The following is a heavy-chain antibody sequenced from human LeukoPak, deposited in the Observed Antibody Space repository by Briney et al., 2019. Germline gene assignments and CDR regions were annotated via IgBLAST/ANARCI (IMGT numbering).Heavy chain of an antibody. CDR2: ISGSGGST. J-gene: IGHJ5*02. D-gene: IGHD6-13*01. V-gene: IGHV3-23*01. CDR3: AKLGGSSWLKYNWFDP. Sequence: SGGSLRLSCAASGFTFSSYAVSWVRQAPGKGLEWVSAISGSGGSTYYADSVKGRFTISRDNSKNTLYLQMNSLRAEDTAVYYCAKLGGSSWLKYNWFDPWGQGTLVTVSS. CDR1: GFTFSSYA.